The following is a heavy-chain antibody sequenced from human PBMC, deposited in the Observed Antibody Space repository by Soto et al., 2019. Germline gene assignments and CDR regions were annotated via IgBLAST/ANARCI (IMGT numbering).Heavy chain of an antibody. J-gene: IGHJ5*02. CDR3: ARDRHNNFFDP. CDR2: IYYSGST. D-gene: IGHD6-6*01. V-gene: IGHV4-31*03. Sequence: PSETLSLTCTVSGASMSSGGYFWTWIRQSPGKGLEWIGYIYYSGSTYYNPSLESRVAISSDTSRSQFSLTLHSVTAADTAIYYCARDRHNNFFDPWGQGTLVTVSS. CDR1: GASMSSGGYF.